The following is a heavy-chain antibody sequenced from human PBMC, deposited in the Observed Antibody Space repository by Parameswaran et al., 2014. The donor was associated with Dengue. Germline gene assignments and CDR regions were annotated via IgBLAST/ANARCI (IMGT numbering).Heavy chain of an antibody. J-gene: IGHJ6*04. CDR2: ISSSSSYT. CDR1: GFTFSDYY. CDR3: ARDEESPYYGMDV. V-gene: IGHV3-11*06. Sequence: SLKISCAASGFTFSDYYMSWIRQAPGKGLEWVSYISSSSSYTNYADSVKGRFTISRDNAKNSLYLQMNSLRAEDTAVYYCARDEESPYYGMDVWAKDHGHRLL.